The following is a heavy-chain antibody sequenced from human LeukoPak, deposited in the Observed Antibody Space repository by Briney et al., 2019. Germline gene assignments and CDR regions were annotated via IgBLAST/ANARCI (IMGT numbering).Heavy chain of an antibody. J-gene: IGHJ6*03. D-gene: IGHD2-15*01. CDR1: GGSFSGYY. V-gene: IGHV4-34*01. Sequence: SETLSLTCAVYGGSFSGYYSSWIRQPPGKGLEWIGEINHSGSTNYNPSLKSRVTISVDTSKNQFSLKLSSVTAADTAVYYCASILGRYYYYMDVWGKGTTVTVSS. CDR3: ASILGRYYYYMDV. CDR2: INHSGST.